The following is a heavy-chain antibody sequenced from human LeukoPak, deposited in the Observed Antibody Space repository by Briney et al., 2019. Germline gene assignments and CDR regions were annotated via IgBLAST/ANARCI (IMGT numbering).Heavy chain of an antibody. V-gene: IGHV3-30*18. J-gene: IGHJ6*02. CDR1: GFTFSSYG. CDR2: ISYDGSNK. Sequence: PGRSLRLSCAASGFTFSSYGMHWVRQAPGKGLEWVAVISYDGSNKYYADSVKGRFPISRDNSKNPLYLQMNSLRAEDTAVYYCAKDPRPLRYFDRSRGYYGMDVWGQGTTVTVSS. CDR3: AKDPRPLRYFDRSRGYYGMDV. D-gene: IGHD3-9*01.